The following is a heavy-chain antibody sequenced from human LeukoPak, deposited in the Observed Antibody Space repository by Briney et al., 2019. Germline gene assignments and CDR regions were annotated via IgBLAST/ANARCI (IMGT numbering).Heavy chain of an antibody. J-gene: IGHJ4*02. CDR1: GYTFTSYG. CDR2: ISVYNGNT. CDR3: AREPVEMATISHFDY. Sequence: ATVKVSCKASGYTFTSYGISWVRQAPGQGLEWMAWISVYNGNTHYAQKFQGRVTMTRDTSISTAYMELSRLRSDDTAVYYCAREPVEMATISHFDYWGQGTLVTVSS. V-gene: IGHV1-18*01. D-gene: IGHD5-24*01.